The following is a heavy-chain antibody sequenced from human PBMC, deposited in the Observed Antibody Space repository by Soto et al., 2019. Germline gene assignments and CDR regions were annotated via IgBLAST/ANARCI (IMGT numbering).Heavy chain of an antibody. V-gene: IGHV4-28*01. CDR1: GFSIGSNNW. CDR2: IYYSGTT. CDR3: ARKERKPAAIWN. Sequence: WETLSLTCAVSGFSIGSNNWWGWIRQPPGKGLEWIGNIYYSGTTQFNSSLKSRVTMSIDGAGNQFSLRLSSVTAADTAVYYCARKERKPAAIWNWGQGTLVTASS. D-gene: IGHD2-2*01. J-gene: IGHJ4*02.